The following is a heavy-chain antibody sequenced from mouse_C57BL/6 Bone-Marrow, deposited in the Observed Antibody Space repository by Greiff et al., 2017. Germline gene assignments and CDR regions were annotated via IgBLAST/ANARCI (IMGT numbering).Heavy chain of an antibody. CDR2: IYPGSGST. J-gene: IGHJ2*01. Sequence: QVHVKQPGAELVKPGASVKMSCKASGYTFTSYWITWVKQRPGQGLEWIGDIYPGSGSTNYNEKFKSKATLTVYTSSSTAYMQLSSLTSEDSAVYYCARGPGNYFDYWGQGTTLTVSS. CDR1: GYTFTSYW. D-gene: IGHD4-1*01. CDR3: ARGPGNYFDY. V-gene: IGHV1-55*01.